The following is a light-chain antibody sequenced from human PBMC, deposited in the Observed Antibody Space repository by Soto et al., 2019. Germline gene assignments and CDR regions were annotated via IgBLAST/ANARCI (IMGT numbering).Light chain of an antibody. J-gene: IGLJ2*01. V-gene: IGLV2-14*03. CDR1: STDVGDFNY. CDR3: SSYSSSTTHVV. Sequence: QSALTQPASVSGSPGRSVTISCTGTSTDVGDFNYVSWYQHLPGRAPKLIIYDVTNRPSGISYRFSASKSGSTASLTISGLQVEDEADYYCSSYSSSTTHVVFGGGTKLTVL. CDR2: DVT.